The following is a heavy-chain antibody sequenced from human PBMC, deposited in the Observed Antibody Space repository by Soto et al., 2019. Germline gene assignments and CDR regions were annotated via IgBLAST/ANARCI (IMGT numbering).Heavy chain of an antibody. Sequence: EVQLVESGGGLVKPGGSLRLSCAASGFTFSSYSMNWVRQAPGKGLEWVSSISSSSSYIYYADSVKGRFTISRDNAKNSLYLQMTSLRAEDTAVYYCARDQNPHRYNWNDIPRYGMDVWGQGTTVTVSS. CDR1: GFTFSSYS. J-gene: IGHJ6*02. CDR3: ARDQNPHRYNWNDIPRYGMDV. V-gene: IGHV3-21*01. D-gene: IGHD1-1*01. CDR2: ISSSSSYI.